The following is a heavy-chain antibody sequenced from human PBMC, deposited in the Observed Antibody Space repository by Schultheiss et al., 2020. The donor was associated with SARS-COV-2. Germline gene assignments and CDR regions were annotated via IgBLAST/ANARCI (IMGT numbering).Heavy chain of an antibody. CDR1: GGSISSGFYY. D-gene: IGHD6-13*01. Sequence: TLSLTCTVSGGSISSGFYYWSWIRQYPGKGLEWIGHIYYSGRTVYNPSLKSRVIISVDTSKNHFSLRLSSVTAADTAVYYCARMDTGLGYGMDVWGQGTTVTVSS. CDR2: IYYSGRT. J-gene: IGHJ6*02. CDR3: ARMDTGLGYGMDV. V-gene: IGHV4-31*03.